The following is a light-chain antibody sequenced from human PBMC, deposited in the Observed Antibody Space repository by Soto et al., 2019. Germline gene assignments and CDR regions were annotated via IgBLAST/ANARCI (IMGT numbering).Light chain of an antibody. Sequence: QSALTQPASVSGSPGQSITISCTGSSSDVGGYNYVSWYQHHPGKAPKLLIYEVSYRPSGVSNRLSGSKSGNTASLTISGLQAEDEADYFCSSYTRNSTVAFGGGTKVTVL. CDR2: EVS. CDR3: SSYTRNSTVA. CDR1: SSDVGGYNY. V-gene: IGLV2-14*01. J-gene: IGLJ2*01.